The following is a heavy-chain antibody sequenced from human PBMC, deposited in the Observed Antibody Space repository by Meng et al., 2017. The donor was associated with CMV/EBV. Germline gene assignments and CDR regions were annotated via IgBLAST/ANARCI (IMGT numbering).Heavy chain of an antibody. Sequence: GSLRLSCTVSGGSISSYYWSWFRQPPGKGLEWIGYIYYSGSTNYNPSLKSRVTISVDTSKNQFSLKLSSVTAADTAVYYCARSDSSGYYYFDYWGQGTLVTVSS. D-gene: IGHD3-22*01. J-gene: IGHJ4*02. CDR2: IYYSGST. V-gene: IGHV4-59*01. CDR1: GGSISSYY. CDR3: ARSDSSGYYYFDY.